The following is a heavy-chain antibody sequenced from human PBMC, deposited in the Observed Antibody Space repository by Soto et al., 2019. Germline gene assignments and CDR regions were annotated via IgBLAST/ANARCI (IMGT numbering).Heavy chain of an antibody. J-gene: IGHJ4*02. Sequence: GGSLRLSCAASGFTFTSYAMSWVRQAPGKGLEWVSAISGSGGSTYYADSVKGRFTISRDNSKNTLYLQMNSLRAEDTAVYYCAKVSRLSSGWHYYYDSSQRGYWGQGTLVTVSS. D-gene: IGHD3-22*01. CDR2: ISGSGGST. CDR3: AKVSRLSSGWHYYYDSSQRGY. V-gene: IGHV3-23*01. CDR1: GFTFTSYA.